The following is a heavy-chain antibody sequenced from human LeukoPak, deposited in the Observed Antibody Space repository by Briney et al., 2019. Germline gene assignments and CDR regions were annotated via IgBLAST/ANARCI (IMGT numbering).Heavy chain of an antibody. CDR3: ARELNGYGYYFFDY. D-gene: IGHD3-16*01. CDR1: GFTFNNYW. V-gene: IGHV3-7*01. CDR2: IKQDGSEK. Sequence: GGSLRLSCAASGFTFNNYWMTWVRQAPGKGLEWVANIKQDGSEKYYVDSVKGRFTISRDNAKNSLYLQMNGLGAEDTAVYYCARELNGYGYYFFDYWGPGTLVTVSS. J-gene: IGHJ4*02.